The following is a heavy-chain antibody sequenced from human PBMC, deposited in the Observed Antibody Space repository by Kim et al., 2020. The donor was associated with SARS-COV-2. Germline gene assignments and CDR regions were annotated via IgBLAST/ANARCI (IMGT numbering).Heavy chain of an antibody. Sequence: YADSVRGRFTISRDDTRNTVSLQMDSLNVDDTAVYYCVTDGNFSIRHWGQGTQVTVSS. CDR3: VTDGNFSIRH. J-gene: IGHJ4*02. D-gene: IGHD1-1*01. V-gene: IGHV3-74*01.